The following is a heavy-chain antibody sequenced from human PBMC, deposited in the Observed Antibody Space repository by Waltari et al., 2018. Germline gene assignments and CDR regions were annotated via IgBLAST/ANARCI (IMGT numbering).Heavy chain of an antibody. CDR2: VYTSGST. V-gene: IGHV4-4*07. Sequence: QVQLQESGPGLVKPSETLSLTCTVSGGSISSYYCSWIRQPAGKGLEWIGRVYTSGSTNYNPSLKSRVTMSVDTSKNQFSLKLSSVTAADTAVYYCARQLAAASHDAFDIWGQGTMVTVSS. CDR1: GGSISSYY. J-gene: IGHJ3*02. D-gene: IGHD6-13*01. CDR3: ARQLAAASHDAFDI.